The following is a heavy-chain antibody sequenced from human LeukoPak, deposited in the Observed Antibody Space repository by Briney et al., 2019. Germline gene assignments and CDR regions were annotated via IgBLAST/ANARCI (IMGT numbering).Heavy chain of an antibody. D-gene: IGHD4-17*01. CDR3: ARAYGDYVNFDY. CDR1: GGSISSYY. CDR2: IYYSGST. V-gene: IGHV4-59*01. Sequence: SETLSLACTVSGGSISSYYWSWIRQPPGKGLEWIGYIYYSGSTNYNPSLKSRVTISVDTSKNQFSLKLSSVTAADTAVYYCARAYGDYVNFDYWGQGTLVTVSS. J-gene: IGHJ4*02.